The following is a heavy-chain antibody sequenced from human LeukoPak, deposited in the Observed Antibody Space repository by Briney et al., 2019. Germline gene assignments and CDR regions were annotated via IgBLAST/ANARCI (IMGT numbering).Heavy chain of an antibody. CDR1: GESFSGYY. J-gene: IGHJ6*03. D-gene: IGHD6-13*01. Sequence: SGTLSLTCAVYGESFSGYYWSWIRQPPGKGLEWIGEINHSGSTNYNPSLKSRVTISVDRSQNQFSLKLSSVTAADTAVYFCARTFTGYSSSWGPPYYYYMDVWGKGTTVTVSS. V-gene: IGHV4-34*01. CDR2: INHSGST. CDR3: ARTFTGYSSSWGPPYYYYMDV.